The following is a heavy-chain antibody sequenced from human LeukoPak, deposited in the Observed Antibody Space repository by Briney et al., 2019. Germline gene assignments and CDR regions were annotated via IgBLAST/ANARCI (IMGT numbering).Heavy chain of an antibody. Sequence: KPSETLSLTCTVSGGSISSSSYYWGWIRQPPGKGLEWIGSIYYSGSTYYNPSLKSRVTISVDTSKNQFSLKLSSVTAADTAVYYCARGGLQDSSGYYWFDPWGQGTLVTVSS. CDR1: GGSISSSSYY. V-gene: IGHV4-39*07. J-gene: IGHJ5*02. CDR2: IYYSGST. CDR3: ARGGLQDSSGYYWFDP. D-gene: IGHD3-22*01.